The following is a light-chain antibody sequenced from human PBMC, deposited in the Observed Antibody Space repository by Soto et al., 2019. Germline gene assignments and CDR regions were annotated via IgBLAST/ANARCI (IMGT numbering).Light chain of an antibody. CDR1: RSVSSSD. J-gene: IGKJ4*01. Sequence: EIVFTQSPRTPSLSPGERATLAGRASRSVSSSDLAWYQQKPRQAPRLLIYGASSRATGIPDMVSGSGSGTDFSLTIRSLEPEDFAVYSCQQYGSSPLPVGGGHTVDSK. V-gene: IGKV3-20*01. CDR2: GAS. CDR3: QQYGSSPLP.